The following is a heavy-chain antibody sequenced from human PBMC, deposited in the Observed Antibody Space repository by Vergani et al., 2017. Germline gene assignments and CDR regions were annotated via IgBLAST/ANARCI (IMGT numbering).Heavy chain of an antibody. CDR1: GGTFSSYA. CDR2: INTGNGNT. V-gene: IGHV1-3*04. Sequence: QVQLVQSGAEVKKPGSSVKVSCKASGGTFSSYAISWVRQAPGQGLEWMGRINTGNGNTKYSQKFQGRVTITRDTSASTAYMELSSLRSEDTAVYYCARDGIRGVIGRWGQGTLVTVSS. D-gene: IGHD3-10*01. CDR3: ARDGIRGVIGR. J-gene: IGHJ4*02.